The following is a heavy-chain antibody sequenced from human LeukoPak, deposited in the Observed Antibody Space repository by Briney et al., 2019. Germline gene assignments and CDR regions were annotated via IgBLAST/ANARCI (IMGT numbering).Heavy chain of an antibody. CDR1: GYTFTNYA. CDR3: ARLSGYYHNWFDP. Sequence: ASVKVSCKASGYTFTNYAINWVRQAPGQGLEWVGWINTNIGNSTYAQGFTGRFVFSLDTSVSTAYLQISSLKAEDTAVYYCARLSGYYHNWFDPWGQGTLVTVSS. D-gene: IGHD3-22*01. V-gene: IGHV7-4-1*02. CDR2: INTNIGNS. J-gene: IGHJ5*02.